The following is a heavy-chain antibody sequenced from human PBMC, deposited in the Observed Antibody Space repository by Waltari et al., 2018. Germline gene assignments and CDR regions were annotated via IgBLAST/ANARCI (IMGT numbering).Heavy chain of an antibody. CDR2: IKQDGSEK. V-gene: IGHV3-7*04. D-gene: IGHD3-3*01. Sequence: EVQLVESGGGLVQPGGSLRLSSAASGFTFSSYWMSWVRQAPGKGLEWVANIKQDGSEKYYVDSVKGRFTISRDNAKNSLYLQMNSLRAEDTAVYYCARDRFLDDPSFDYWGQGTLVTVSS. CDR3: ARDRFLDDPSFDY. CDR1: GFTFSSYW. J-gene: IGHJ4*02.